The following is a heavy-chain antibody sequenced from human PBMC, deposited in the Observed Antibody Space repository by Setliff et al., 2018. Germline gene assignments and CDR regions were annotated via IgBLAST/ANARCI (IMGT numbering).Heavy chain of an antibody. CDR2: IYPGDSDT. D-gene: IGHD1-1*01. CDR1: GYTFISYW. CDR3: TRLETANPWYFDL. J-gene: IGHJ2*01. V-gene: IGHV5-51*01. Sequence: GESLTISCQGSGYTFISYWIGWVRQVPGKGLEWMGIIYPGDSDTRYSPSFRGQVTISADKSLRTAYLQWRSLKASDTAMYYCTRLETANPWYFDLWGRGTQVTVSS.